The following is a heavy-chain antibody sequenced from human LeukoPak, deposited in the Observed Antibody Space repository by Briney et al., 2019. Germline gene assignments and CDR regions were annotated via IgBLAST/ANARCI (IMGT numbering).Heavy chain of an antibody. CDR1: GGSISSNNYY. Sequence: SQTLSLTCTVSGGSISSNNYYWTWIRQPPGKGLEWIGHIYFSGSTNYNPSLKSRVTISVDTSKNQFSLKLSSVTAADTAVYYCAIIPNYYGSGSYYRHDYWGQGTLVTVSS. V-gene: IGHV4-61*09. J-gene: IGHJ4*02. D-gene: IGHD3-10*01. CDR3: AIIPNYYGSGSYYRHDY. CDR2: IYFSGST.